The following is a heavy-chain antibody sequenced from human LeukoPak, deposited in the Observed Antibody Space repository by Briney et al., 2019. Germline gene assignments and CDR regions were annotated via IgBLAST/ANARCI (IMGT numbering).Heavy chain of an antibody. CDR1: GYTFTSYV. Sequence: ASVNVSCKASGYTFTSYVISWVRQAPGQGLEWVGWICAYNGHTNYAQKLRGRRTMTPDTSTSTRSIDLRSLTSDATPVYNCATVVPYSGYDHHAFDIWGQGTMLTVSS. D-gene: IGHD5-12*01. J-gene: IGHJ3*02. CDR2: ICAYNGHT. V-gene: IGHV1-18*01. CDR3: ATVVPYSGYDHHAFDI.